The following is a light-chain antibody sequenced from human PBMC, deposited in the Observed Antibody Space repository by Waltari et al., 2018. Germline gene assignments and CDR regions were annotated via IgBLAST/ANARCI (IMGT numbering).Light chain of an antibody. CDR3: MQHKALPWT. V-gene: IGKV2-40*01. Sequence: DIVMTQTPLSLPVTHGELASISCRSSQSLLHTDGYTYVDWYLQKPGQSPQLLIYGGSNRASGVPDRFSGSGSGTDFTLKISKVEAEDVGIYYCMQHKALPWTFGQGTKVEIK. CDR2: GGS. CDR1: QSLLHTDGYTY. J-gene: IGKJ1*01.